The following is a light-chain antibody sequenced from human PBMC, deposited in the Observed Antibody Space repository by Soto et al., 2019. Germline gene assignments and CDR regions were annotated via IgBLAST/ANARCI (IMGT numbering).Light chain of an antibody. V-gene: IGKV3-15*01. CDR2: GAS. CDR3: QQYHNWPLT. J-gene: IGKJ4*01. Sequence: EIVLTQSPATLSVSPGERATLSCRASESISSNLAWYQQRPGQIPRLLIYGASTRAAGIPAGFSGSGSGTEFILTISSLQSEDFAIYYCQQYHNWPLTFGGGTKVEIK. CDR1: ESISSN.